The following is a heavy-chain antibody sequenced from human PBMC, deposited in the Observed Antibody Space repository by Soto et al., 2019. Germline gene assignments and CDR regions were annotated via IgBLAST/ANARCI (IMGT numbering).Heavy chain of an antibody. CDR1: GFTFSSSA. CDR3: AXSPHDSGYFCHSLAYFDS. D-gene: IGHD3-22*01. CDR2: ISGSGGST. Sequence: GGSLRLSCAASGFTFSSSAMSWVRQAPGKGLEWVSAISGSGGSTYYADSVKGRFTISRDNSKNTLYLQMNSLRADDTAGYACAXSPHDSGYFCHSLAYFDSWGQGTRVTVSP. V-gene: IGHV3-23*01. J-gene: IGHJ4*02.